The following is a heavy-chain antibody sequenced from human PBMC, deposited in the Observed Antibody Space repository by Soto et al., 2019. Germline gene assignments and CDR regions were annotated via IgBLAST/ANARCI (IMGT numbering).Heavy chain of an antibody. J-gene: IGHJ6*03. CDR1: GFTFSDYN. CDR3: ARAPWSRAIGNMEV. Sequence: EVQLVESGGGLGQPGGSLRLSCAASGFTFSDYNMNWVRQAPGKGLEWISYISKSGTIIYYADSVKGRFTISRDNAKNSLYLQINSLRSEDTALYYCARAPWSRAIGNMEVWGKGTTVTVS. D-gene: IGHD1-26*01. CDR2: ISKSGTII. V-gene: IGHV3-48*01.